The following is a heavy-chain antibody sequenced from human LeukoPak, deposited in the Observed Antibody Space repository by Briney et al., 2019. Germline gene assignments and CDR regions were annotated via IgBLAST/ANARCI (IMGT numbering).Heavy chain of an antibody. Sequence: GGSLGLSCAASGFTFSSYEMNWVSQAPGKGLERVSYISSRGTTIYYVDSVKGRFTISRDNAKNSLYLQMNSLRAEDTALYYCARVRSGLHMDVWGQGTTVTVSS. CDR3: ARVRSGLHMDV. CDR1: GFTFSSYE. J-gene: IGHJ6*02. CDR2: ISSRGTTI. D-gene: IGHD2-15*01. V-gene: IGHV3-48*03.